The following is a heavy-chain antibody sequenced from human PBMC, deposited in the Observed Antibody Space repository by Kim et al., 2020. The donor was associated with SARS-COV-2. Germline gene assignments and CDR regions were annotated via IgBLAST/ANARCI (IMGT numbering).Heavy chain of an antibody. CDR2: ISYDGSNK. V-gene: IGHV3-30*18. CDR1: GFTFSSYG. J-gene: IGHJ2*01. CDR3: AKDPRVMTTVVRRGFNWYFDL. Sequence: GGSLRLSCAASGFTFSSYGMHWVRQAPGKGLEWVAVISYDGSNKYYADSVKGRFTISRDNSKNTLYLQMNSLRAEDTAVYYCAKDPRVMTTVVRRGFNWYFDLWGRGTLVTVSS. D-gene: IGHD4-17*01.